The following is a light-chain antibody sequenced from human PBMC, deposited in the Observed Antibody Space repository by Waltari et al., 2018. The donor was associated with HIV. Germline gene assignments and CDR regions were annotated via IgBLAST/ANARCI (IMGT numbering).Light chain of an antibody. Sequence: MLQSPDFLAVSPGEPASIPCRSSQSLLHNNGHNYLDWYIQRPGQAPELLIYLASRRASGVPDRIAGSGSGTDFILKISRVEPEDVGVYYCMHGQQTPVFGQGTLVEV. CDR2: LAS. CDR1: QSLLHNNGHNY. CDR3: MHGQQTPV. V-gene: IGKV2-28*01. J-gene: IGKJ1*01.